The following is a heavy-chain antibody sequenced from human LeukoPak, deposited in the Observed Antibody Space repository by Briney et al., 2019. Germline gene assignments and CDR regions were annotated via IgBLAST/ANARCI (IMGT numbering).Heavy chain of an antibody. CDR3: ARKGVMGRLSSALDY. Sequence: ASVKVSCKASGYIFSKYGISWVRQAPGHGLEWMGWISSAGNTNYAQKLQGRVTMTTDTSTSTAYMELRSLRSDDTAVYYCARKGVMGRLSSALDYWGQGTLVTVSS. CDR2: ISSAGNT. V-gene: IGHV1-18*01. D-gene: IGHD3-22*01. J-gene: IGHJ4*02. CDR1: GYIFSKYG.